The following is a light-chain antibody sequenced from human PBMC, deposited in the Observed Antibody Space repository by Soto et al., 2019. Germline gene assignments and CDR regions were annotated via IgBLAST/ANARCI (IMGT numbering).Light chain of an antibody. Sequence: EVVLTQSPGTLSLSPGDRATLSCRASQSVSRNYLACYQQKPGQTPRLLIFGASNRAADIPARFSASGSGTDFTLTISGLEPDDFALYYCQQYDCLPRTFGGGTRL. CDR2: GAS. CDR1: QSVSRNY. CDR3: QQYDCLPRT. V-gene: IGKV3-20*01. J-gene: IGKJ4*01.